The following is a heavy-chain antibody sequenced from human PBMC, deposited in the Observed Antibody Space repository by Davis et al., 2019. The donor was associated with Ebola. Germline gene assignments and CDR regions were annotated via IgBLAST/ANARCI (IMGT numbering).Heavy chain of an antibody. D-gene: IGHD3-3*01. V-gene: IGHV4-39*07. Sequence: SETLSLTCTVSGGSISSSFYYWGWVRQPPGKGLEWIGSNYYSGSTYYNPSLKSRVTISVDTSKNQFSLKLSSVTAADTAVYYCARGPADFGVVIDYYYYGMDVWGQGTTVTVSS. CDR3: ARGPADFGVVIDYYYYGMDV. J-gene: IGHJ6*02. CDR2: NYYSGST. CDR1: GGSISSSFYY.